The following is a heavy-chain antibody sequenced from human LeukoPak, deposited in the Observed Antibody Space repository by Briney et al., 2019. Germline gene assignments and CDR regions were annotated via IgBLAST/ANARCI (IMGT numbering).Heavy chain of an antibody. J-gene: IGHJ3*02. D-gene: IGHD3-3*01. CDR3: GRGGGNYDFWSGSRDAFDI. CDR2: ISSSSSYI. Sequence: PGGSLRLSCAASGFTFSSYSMNWVRQAPGKGQEWVSSISSSSSYIYYADSVKGRFTISRDNAKNSLYLQMNSLRAEDTAVYYCGRGGGNYDFWSGSRDAFDIWGQGTMVTASS. CDR1: GFTFSSYS. V-gene: IGHV3-21*01.